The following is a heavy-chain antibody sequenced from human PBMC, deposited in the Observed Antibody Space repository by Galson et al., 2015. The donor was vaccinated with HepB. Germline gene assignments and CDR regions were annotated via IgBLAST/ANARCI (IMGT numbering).Heavy chain of an antibody. CDR2: IYSGGST. CDR3: AGSRGPGHDILTGYYTAGYYYYGMDV. CDR1: GFTVSSNY. Sequence: SLRLSCAASGFTVSSNYMSWVRQAPGKGLEWVSVIYSGGSTYYADSVKGRFTISRDNSKNTLYLQMNSLRAEDTAVYYCAGSRGPGHDILTGYYTAGYYYYGMDVWGQGTTVTVSS. V-gene: IGHV3-53*01. J-gene: IGHJ6*02. D-gene: IGHD3-9*01.